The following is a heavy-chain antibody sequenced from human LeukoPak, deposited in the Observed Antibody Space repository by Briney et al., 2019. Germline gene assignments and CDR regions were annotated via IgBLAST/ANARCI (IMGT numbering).Heavy chain of an antibody. V-gene: IGHV4-30-4*01. Sequence: MASETLSLTCTVSGGSISSGDYYWSWIRQPPGKGLEWIGYIFYSGSTHYNPSPKSPVTISVDTSKNQFSLKLSSVTAADTAVYYRARRPKDLIVVVAARGTFDYWGQGTLVTVSS. CDR2: IFYSGST. D-gene: IGHD2-15*01. J-gene: IGHJ4*02. CDR1: GGSISSGDYY. CDR3: ARRPKDLIVVVAARGTFDY.